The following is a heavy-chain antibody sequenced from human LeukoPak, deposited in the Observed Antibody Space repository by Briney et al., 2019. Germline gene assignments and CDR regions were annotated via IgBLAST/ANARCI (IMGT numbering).Heavy chain of an antibody. V-gene: IGHV3-23*01. D-gene: IGHD3-22*01. CDR3: AKGPGRYYYDSSGYFDY. J-gene: IGHJ4*02. CDR2: ISGSGGST. Sequence: GGSLRLSCAASGFTFSSYAMSWVRQAPGKGLEWVSAISGSGGSTYYADSVKGRFTISRDNSKNTLYLQMNSLRAEDTAVYYCAKGPGRYYYDSSGYFDYWGQGTLVTVSS. CDR1: GFTFSSYA.